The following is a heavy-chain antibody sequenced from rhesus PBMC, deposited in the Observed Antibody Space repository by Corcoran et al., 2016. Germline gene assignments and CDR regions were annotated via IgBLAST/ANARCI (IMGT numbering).Heavy chain of an antibody. CDR2: ISGSSGST. CDR3: ARLRSGSSPDY. CDR1: GYSVSSGYY. V-gene: IGHV4-99*01. Sequence: QVQLQESGPGLVKPSETLSLTCAVSGYSVSSGYYWGWIRQPQGKGREYIGYISGSSGSTYYNPSLKSRVTISKDTSKNQFFLKLSSVTAADTAVYYCARLRSGSSPDYWGQGVLVTVSS. J-gene: IGHJ4*01. D-gene: IGHD6-25*01.